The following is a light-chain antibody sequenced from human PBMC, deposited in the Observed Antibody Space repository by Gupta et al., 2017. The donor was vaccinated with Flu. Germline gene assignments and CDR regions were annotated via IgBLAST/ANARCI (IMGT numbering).Light chain of an antibody. CDR3: SSFTGSSISYV. Sequence: QTALTQPASVPGSPGQSITISCTGTNTDVGGYNFVSWYQHHPGKAPKLIIYEVTSRPSGVSDRFSGSKSGNTASLTISGLQPEDEADYFCSSFTGSSISYVFGVGTKVTVL. CDR1: NTDVGGYNF. CDR2: EVT. V-gene: IGLV2-14*01. J-gene: IGLJ1*01.